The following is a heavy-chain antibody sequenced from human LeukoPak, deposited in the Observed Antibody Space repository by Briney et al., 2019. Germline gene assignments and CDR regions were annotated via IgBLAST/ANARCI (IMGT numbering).Heavy chain of an antibody. J-gene: IGHJ4*02. CDR2: IKHSGNT. Sequence: SETLSLTCTVHGEFFGGSYWNWIRQSPGKGLEWIGEIKHSGNTNYNPSLKSRVTISVDTSQKQFSLRLSSVTAADTAVYYCARGLYLTTRGGAAAGFLDYWGQGNLVTVSS. CDR3: ARGLYLTTRGGAAAGFLDY. CDR1: GEFFGGSY. D-gene: IGHD6-13*01. V-gene: IGHV4-34*01.